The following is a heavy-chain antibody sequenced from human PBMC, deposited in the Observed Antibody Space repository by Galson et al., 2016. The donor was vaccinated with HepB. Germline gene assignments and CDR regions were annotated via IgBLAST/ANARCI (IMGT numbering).Heavy chain of an antibody. CDR2: IRGKPYSSGAP. D-gene: IGHD6-13*01. J-gene: IGHJ4*02. Sequence: SLRLSCAASGFTFSDSAMHWVRQASGKGLEWVGRIRGKPYSSGAPVYAASVNGRFTISRDDSKNTAFLQMNSLKIEDTAVYYCARHVDGQQLVHWGQGTLVTVSS. CDR3: ARHVDGQQLVH. V-gene: IGHV3-73*01. CDR1: GFTFSDSA.